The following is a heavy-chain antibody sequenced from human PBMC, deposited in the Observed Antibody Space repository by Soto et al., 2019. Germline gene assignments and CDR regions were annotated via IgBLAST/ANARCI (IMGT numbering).Heavy chain of an antibody. CDR2: ISGSGGST. D-gene: IGHD3-3*01. J-gene: IGHJ4*02. V-gene: IGHV3-23*01. CDR1: GFTFSSYA. Sequence: PGGSLRLSCAASGFTFSSYAMSWVRQAPGKGLEWVSAISGSGGSTYYADSVKGRFTISGDNSKNTLYLQMNSLRAEDTAVYYCAKQVTIFGVVTPTNFDYWGQGTLVTVSS. CDR3: AKQVTIFGVVTPTNFDY.